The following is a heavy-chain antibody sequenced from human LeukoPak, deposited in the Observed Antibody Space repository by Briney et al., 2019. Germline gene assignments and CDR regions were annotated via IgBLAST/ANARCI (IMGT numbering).Heavy chain of an antibody. V-gene: IGHV4-39*07. D-gene: IGHD3-22*01. CDR3: ARPKYYYDSRGYYTDAFDI. CDR2: IFYSGST. Sequence: PSETLSLTCTVSGGSISTSNYYWGWIRQPPGKGLEWIGNIFYSGSTYYSPSLKSRVTISLDTSRNQFSLKLTSVIAADSAVYYCARPKYYYDSRGYYTDAFDIWGQGTMVTVSS. CDR1: GGSISTSNYY. J-gene: IGHJ3*02.